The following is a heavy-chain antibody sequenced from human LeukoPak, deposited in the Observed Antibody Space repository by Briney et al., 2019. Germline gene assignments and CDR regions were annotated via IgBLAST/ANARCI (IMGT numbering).Heavy chain of an antibody. V-gene: IGHV3-23*01. CDR3: AKATDKVTPQYFDY. J-gene: IGHJ4*02. Sequence: GGSLRLSCAASGFTFSSYAMSWVRQAPGKGLEGVSAISGSGGSTYYADSVKGRFTISRDNSKNTLYLQMNSLRAEDTAVYHCAKATDKVTPQYFDYWGQGTLVTVSS. CDR1: GFTFSSYA. D-gene: IGHD2-21*02. CDR2: ISGSGGST.